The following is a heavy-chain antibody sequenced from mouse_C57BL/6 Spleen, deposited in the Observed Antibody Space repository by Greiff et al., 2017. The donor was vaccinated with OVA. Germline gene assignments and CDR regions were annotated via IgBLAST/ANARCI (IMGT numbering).Heavy chain of an antibody. J-gene: IGHJ3*01. CDR2: IHPNSGST. CDR1: GYTFTSYW. Sequence: VQLQQPGAELVKPGASVKLSCKASGYTFTSYWMHWVKQRPGQGLEWIGMIHPNSGSTNYNEKFKSKATLTVDKSSSTAYMQLSSLTSEDSAVYYCASSEDYDWFAYWGQGTLVTVSA. V-gene: IGHV1-64*01. D-gene: IGHD2-4*01. CDR3: ASSEDYDWFAY.